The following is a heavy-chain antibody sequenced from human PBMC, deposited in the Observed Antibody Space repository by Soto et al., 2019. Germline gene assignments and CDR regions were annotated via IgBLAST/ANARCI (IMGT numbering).Heavy chain of an antibody. CDR2: IYHSGTT. J-gene: IGHJ5*02. Sequence: QVQLQESGPGLVKPSGTLSLTCGVSGGSISSINWWSWVRQSPRKGLEWIGEIYHSGTTNYNPSLESRVTLSVDKSKNQIYLKLTSMTPADTAVYFCARSQGVSATHHFDAWGQGTLVTVSS. D-gene: IGHD2-8*01. CDR3: ARSQGVSATHHFDA. V-gene: IGHV4-4*02. CDR1: GGSISSINW.